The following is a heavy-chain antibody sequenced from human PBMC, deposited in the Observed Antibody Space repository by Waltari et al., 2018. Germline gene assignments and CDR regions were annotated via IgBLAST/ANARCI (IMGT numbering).Heavy chain of an antibody. J-gene: IGHJ4*02. V-gene: IGHV1-69*12. CDR2: ISPIFGTA. Sequence: QVQLVQSGAEVKKPGSSVKVSCKASGGTFSSYAISWVRQAPGQGLEWMGGISPIFGTANDSQKFQGRVTITADESTSTAFMELSSLRSEDTAVYYCARGDCSSTSCYTVNYWGQGTLVTVSS. CDR1: GGTFSSYA. D-gene: IGHD2-2*02. CDR3: ARGDCSSTSCYTVNY.